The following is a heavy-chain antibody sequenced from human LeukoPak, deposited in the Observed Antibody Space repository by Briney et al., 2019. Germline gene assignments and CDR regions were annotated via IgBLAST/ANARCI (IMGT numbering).Heavy chain of an antibody. CDR2: IYYSGST. Sequence: SETLSLTCTVSGGSISSYYWSWIRQPPGKGLEWIGYIYYSGSTNYNPSLKSRVTISVDKSKNQFSLKLSSVTAADTAVYYCAREPLYYDILTGYYFDYWGQGTLVTVSS. D-gene: IGHD3-9*01. V-gene: IGHV4-59*12. J-gene: IGHJ4*02. CDR3: AREPLYYDILTGYYFDY. CDR1: GGSISSYY.